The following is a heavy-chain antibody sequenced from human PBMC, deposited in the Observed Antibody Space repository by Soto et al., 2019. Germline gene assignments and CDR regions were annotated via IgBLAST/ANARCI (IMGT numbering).Heavy chain of an antibody. V-gene: IGHV4-31*03. CDR1: GGSISSGGYY. CDR2: IYYSGST. Sequence: SETLSLTCTVSGGSISSGGYYWSWVRQHPGKGLEWVGYIYYSGSTYYNPSLKSRVTISVDTSKNQFSLKLSSVTAADTAVYYCARDLSGYDRGSHGYWGQGTLVTVSS. D-gene: IGHD5-12*01. CDR3: ARDLSGYDRGSHGY. J-gene: IGHJ4*02.